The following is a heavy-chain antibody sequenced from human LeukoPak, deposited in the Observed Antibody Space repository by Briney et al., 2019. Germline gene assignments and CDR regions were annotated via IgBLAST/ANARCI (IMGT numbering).Heavy chain of an antibody. CDR2: IYSSGNT. CDR1: GASISSNNYY. V-gene: IGHV4-39*07. J-gene: IGHJ4*02. CDR3: ARVEIITRYYFDY. Sequence: SETLSLTCTVSGASISSNNYYWGWVRQPPGKGLEWIGNIYSSGNTYYNASLKSRVTIYIDTSKNQFSLKLNSVTAADTAVYYCARVEIITRYYFDYWGQGTLVTVSS. D-gene: IGHD3-22*01.